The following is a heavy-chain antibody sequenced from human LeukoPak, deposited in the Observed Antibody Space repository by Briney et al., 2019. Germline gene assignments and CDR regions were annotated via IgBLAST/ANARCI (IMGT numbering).Heavy chain of an antibody. CDR2: INHSGST. CDR3: ARGGIAGHWYFDL. Sequence: PSETLSLTCAVYGGSFSGYYWSWIVQPPGKALEWIGEINHSGSTNYNPSLKSRVTISVDTSKNQFSLKLSSVTAADTAVYYCARGGIAGHWYFDLWGRGTLVTVSS. D-gene: IGHD6-13*01. J-gene: IGHJ2*01. CDR1: GGSFSGYY. V-gene: IGHV4-34*01.